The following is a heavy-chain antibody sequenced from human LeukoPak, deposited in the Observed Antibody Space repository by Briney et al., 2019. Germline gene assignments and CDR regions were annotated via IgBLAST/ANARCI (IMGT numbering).Heavy chain of an antibody. V-gene: IGHV3-21*01. J-gene: IGHJ3*02. CDR1: GFTFSSYG. D-gene: IGHD2-21*02. CDR2: ISILSNYI. Sequence: PGGSLRLSCAASGFTFSSYGMSWVRQAPGKGLEWVSSISILSNYIYYADSMKGRFTISRDNAKNSLYLQMNSLRTEDTAVYYCAKDNSVYCGGDCYSRNAFDIWGQGTMVTVSS. CDR3: AKDNSVYCGGDCYSRNAFDI.